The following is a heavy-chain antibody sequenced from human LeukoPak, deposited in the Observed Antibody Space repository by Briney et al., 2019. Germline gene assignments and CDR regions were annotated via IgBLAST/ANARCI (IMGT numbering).Heavy chain of an antibody. CDR2: INHSGST. CDR3: ARYRQQLALNNWFDP. CDR1: GGSFSGYY. Sequence: SETLSLTCAVYGGSFSGYYWSWIRQPPGKGLEWIGEINHSGSTNYNPSLKSRVTISVDTSKNQFSLKLSSVTAADTAVYYCARYRQQLALNNWFDPWGQGTLVTVSS. J-gene: IGHJ5*02. D-gene: IGHD6-13*01. V-gene: IGHV4-34*01.